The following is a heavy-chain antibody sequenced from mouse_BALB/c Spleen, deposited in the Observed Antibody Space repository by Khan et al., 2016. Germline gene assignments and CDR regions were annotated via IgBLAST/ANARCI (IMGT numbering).Heavy chain of an antibody. D-gene: IGHD2-10*02. V-gene: IGHV3-1*02. J-gene: IGHJ2*01. CDR3: VCFRNCFDY. Sequence: EVQLQESGPDLVKPSQSLSLTCTVTGYSITCDYSWHWIRQFPGNKLEWMAYIHYSGSTNYPPSLKSRISITRDTSKNQFFLQLNVVTTEDTATYYCVCFRNCFDYWVQGTTLTVSS. CDR1: GYSITCDYS. CDR2: IHYSGST.